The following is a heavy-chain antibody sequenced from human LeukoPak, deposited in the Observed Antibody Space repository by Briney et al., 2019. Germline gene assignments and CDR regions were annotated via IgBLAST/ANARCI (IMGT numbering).Heavy chain of an antibody. V-gene: IGHV7-4-1*02. CDR3: ARSGLRTYYDFWSGYPPDDAFDI. CDR2: INTNTGNP. CDR1: GYTFTSYA. J-gene: IGHJ3*02. Sequence: GASVKVSCKASGYTFTSYAMNWVRQAPGQGLEWMGWINTNTGNPTYAQGFTGRFVFSLDTSASTAYLQISSLKAEDTAVYYCARSGLRTYYDFWSGYPPDDAFDIWGQGTMVTVSS. D-gene: IGHD3-3*01.